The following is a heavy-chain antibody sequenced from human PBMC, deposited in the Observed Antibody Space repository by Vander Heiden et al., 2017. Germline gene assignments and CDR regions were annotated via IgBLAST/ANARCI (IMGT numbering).Heavy chain of an antibody. CDR1: GFTFGAYA. J-gene: IGHJ4*02. D-gene: IGHD3-22*01. V-gene: IGHV3-49*05. CDR2: IGSKAYGGTT. CDR3: SLKYYYDSSGFSHFDY. Sequence: QLVESGGGLVKPGRSLRLSCTASGFTFGAYAMSWLPQAPGKGLEWVGFIGSKAYGGTTEYAASVKGRFTISRDDSKSIAYLQMNSLKTEDTAVYYCSLKYYYDSSGFSHFDYWGQGTLVTVSS.